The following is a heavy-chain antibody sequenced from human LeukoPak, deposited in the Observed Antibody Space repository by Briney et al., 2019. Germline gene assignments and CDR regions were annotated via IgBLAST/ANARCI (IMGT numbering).Heavy chain of an antibody. Sequence: SVKVSCKTSGGTLNSHAISWVRQAPGQGLEWMGGITAIFRATNYAQEFQGRVTITADEFMSTVYMELSSLRSEDTAVYYCARHSGYHSTMYLDYWGQGTLVTVSS. CDR2: ITAIFRAT. CDR3: ARHSGYHSTMYLDY. D-gene: IGHD3-22*01. J-gene: IGHJ4*02. CDR1: GGTLNSHA. V-gene: IGHV1-69*13.